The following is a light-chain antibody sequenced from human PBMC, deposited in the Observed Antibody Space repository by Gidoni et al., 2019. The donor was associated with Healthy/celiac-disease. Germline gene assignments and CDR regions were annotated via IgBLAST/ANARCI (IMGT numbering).Light chain of an antibody. CDR1: QSIRSY. J-gene: IGKJ1*01. Sequence: DIQMTQSPSSLSASVGDRVTITCRASQSIRSYLNWYQQKPGKAPKLLIYAASSLQSGVPSRFSGSGSGTDFTLTISSLQPEAFATYYCQQSYSTPRTFGQGTKVEIK. CDR3: QQSYSTPRT. CDR2: AAS. V-gene: IGKV1-39*01.